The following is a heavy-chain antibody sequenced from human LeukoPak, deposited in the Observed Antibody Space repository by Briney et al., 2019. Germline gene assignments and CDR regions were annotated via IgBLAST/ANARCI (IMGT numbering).Heavy chain of an antibody. CDR3: ATLEGYYYDSLSYFDY. CDR2: ISGSGGST. Sequence: GGSLRLSCAASGFTFSSYAMSWVRQAPGKGLEWVSAISGSGGSTYYADSVKGRFTISRDNSKNTLYLQMNNLRAEDTAVYYCATLEGYYYDSLSYFDYWGQGTLVTVSS. D-gene: IGHD3-22*01. J-gene: IGHJ4*02. CDR1: GFTFSSYA. V-gene: IGHV3-23*01.